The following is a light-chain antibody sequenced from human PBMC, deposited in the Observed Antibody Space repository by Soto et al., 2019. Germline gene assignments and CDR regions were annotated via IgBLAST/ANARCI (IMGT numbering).Light chain of an antibody. V-gene: IGLV2-14*01. J-gene: IGLJ3*02. CDR2: EVS. CDR1: SSDVGAYNY. Sequence: QSALTQPASVSGSPGQSITIYCTGTSSDVGAYNYVSWYQQHPGKAHKLMIYEVSNRPSGVSNRFSGSKSGNTASLTISGLQAEDEADYYCSSYTTSSTLVFGGGTKLTVL. CDR3: SSYTTSSTLV.